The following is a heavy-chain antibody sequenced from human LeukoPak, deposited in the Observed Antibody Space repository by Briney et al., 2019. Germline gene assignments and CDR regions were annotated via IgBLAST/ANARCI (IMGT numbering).Heavy chain of an antibody. CDR3: ARDGDYGTGSYSRGCIDS. D-gene: IGHD3-10*01. Sequence: ASVKVSCKSSVYSFTAFYIHWVRQAPGQALEKMGWIHPRRGNTNYAQKFQGRVTMTRATSISTAYLDLSSLRSDDTAVYYCARDGDYGTGSYSRGCIDSWGQGTPVTVSP. CDR2: IHPRRGNT. CDR1: VYSFTAFY. J-gene: IGHJ4*02. V-gene: IGHV1-2*02.